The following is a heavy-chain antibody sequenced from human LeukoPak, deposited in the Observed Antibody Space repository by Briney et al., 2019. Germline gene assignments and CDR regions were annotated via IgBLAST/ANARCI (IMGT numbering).Heavy chain of an antibody. CDR3: ATESPGYSSSCLDY. J-gene: IGHJ4*02. CDR1: GYTFTGYY. CDR2: INPNSGGT. Sequence: ASVKVSCKASGYTFTGYYMHWVRQAPGQGLEWMGWINPNSGGTNYAQEFQGRVTMTRDTSISTAYMELSRLRSDDTAVYYCATESPGYSSSCLDYWGQGTLVTVSS. V-gene: IGHV1-2*02. D-gene: IGHD6-13*01.